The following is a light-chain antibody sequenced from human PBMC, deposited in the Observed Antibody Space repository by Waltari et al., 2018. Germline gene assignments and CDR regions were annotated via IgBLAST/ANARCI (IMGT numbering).Light chain of an antibody. Sequence: DIQMTQSPSSLSASVGDRVTITCRASQGISTSLKVYQHKPGKAPKLLIYAATSLQSGVPSRFSGSGSGTDFTLTISSLQLEDFATYYCQQSFNMRTFGQGTKVEVK. V-gene: IGKV1-39*01. CDR2: AAT. J-gene: IGKJ1*01. CDR3: QQSFNMRT. CDR1: QGISTS.